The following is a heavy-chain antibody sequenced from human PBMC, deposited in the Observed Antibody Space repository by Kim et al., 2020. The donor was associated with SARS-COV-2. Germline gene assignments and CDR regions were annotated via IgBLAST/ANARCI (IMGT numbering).Heavy chain of an antibody. Sequence: SETLSLTCTVSGGSISSSSYYWGWIRQPTGKGLEWIGSIYYSGSTYYNPSLKSRVTISVDTSKNQFSLKLSSVTAADTAVYYCASDVKYGSGSYYPACYFDYWGQGTLVTVSS. CDR1: GGSISSSSYY. J-gene: IGHJ4*02. CDR2: IYYSGST. V-gene: IGHV4-39*01. CDR3: ASDVKYGSGSYYPACYFDY. D-gene: IGHD3-10*01.